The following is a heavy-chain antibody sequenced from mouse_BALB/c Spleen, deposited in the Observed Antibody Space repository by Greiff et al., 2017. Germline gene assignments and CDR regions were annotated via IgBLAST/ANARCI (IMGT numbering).Heavy chain of an antibody. Sequence: QVQLQQSGPGLVQPSQSLSITCTVSGFSLTSYGVHWVRQSPGKGLEWLGVIWSGGSTDYNAAFISRLSISKDNSKSQVFFKMNSLQANDTAIYYCAKHNYYGSRAYWGQGTLVTVSA. V-gene: IGHV2-2*02. CDR2: IWSGGST. D-gene: IGHD1-1*01. CDR3: AKHNYYGSRAY. J-gene: IGHJ3*01. CDR1: GFSLTSYG.